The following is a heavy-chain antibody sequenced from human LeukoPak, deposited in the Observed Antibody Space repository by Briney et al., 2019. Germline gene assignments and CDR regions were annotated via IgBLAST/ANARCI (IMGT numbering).Heavy chain of an antibody. CDR1: GFTFSSYG. CDR3: AKDYTAYGDYFDY. V-gene: IGHV3-30*02. CDR2: IRYDASNK. J-gene: IGHJ4*02. Sequence: GGSLRLSCAASGFTFSSYGMHWVRQAPGKGLEWVAFIRYDASNKYYADSVKGRFTISRDNSKNTLYLQMNSLRAEDTAVYYCAKDYTAYGDYFDYWGQGTLVTASS. D-gene: IGHD4-17*01.